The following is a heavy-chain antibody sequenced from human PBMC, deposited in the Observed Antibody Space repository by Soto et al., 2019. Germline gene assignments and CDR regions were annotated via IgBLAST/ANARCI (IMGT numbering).Heavy chain of an antibody. V-gene: IGHV5-51*01. D-gene: IGHD3-10*01. Sequence: GESLKISSKGSGYSFANYGIAWVRQTPGKGLEWMGIIYPGDSDTRYSPSFQGHVTISADKSISTTYLQWSSLKASDSGMYYCARPLNSYYGMDVWGQGTTVTVSS. CDR3: ARPLNSYYGMDV. J-gene: IGHJ6*02. CDR2: IYPGDSDT. CDR1: GYSFANYG.